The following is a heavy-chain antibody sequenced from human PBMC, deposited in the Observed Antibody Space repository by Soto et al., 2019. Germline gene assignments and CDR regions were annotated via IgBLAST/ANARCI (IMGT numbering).Heavy chain of an antibody. J-gene: IGHJ4*02. CDR1: GYTFTSYG. CDR3: ARDLKDRWSGYSNFDY. D-gene: IGHD3-3*01. V-gene: IGHV1-18*01. CDR2: ISAYNGNT. Sequence: ASVKVSCKASGYTFTSYGISWVRQAPGQGLEWMGWISAYNGNTNYAQKLQGRVTMTTDTSTSTAYMELRSLRSDDTAVYYCARDLKDRWSGYSNFDYWGQGTLVTVSS.